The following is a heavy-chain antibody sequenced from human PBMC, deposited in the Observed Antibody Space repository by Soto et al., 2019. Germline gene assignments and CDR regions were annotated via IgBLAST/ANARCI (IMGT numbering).Heavy chain of an antibody. CDR3: ARDVDPAMVTGIDAFDI. J-gene: IGHJ3*02. CDR2: ISAYNGNT. Sequence: ASVKVSCKASGYTFTSYGLSWVRQAPGQGLEWMGWISAYNGNTNYAQKLQGRVTMTTDTSTSTAYMELRSLRSDDTAVYYCARDVDPAMVTGIDAFDIWGQGTMVTLAS. D-gene: IGHD5-18*01. V-gene: IGHV1-18*04. CDR1: GYTFTSYG.